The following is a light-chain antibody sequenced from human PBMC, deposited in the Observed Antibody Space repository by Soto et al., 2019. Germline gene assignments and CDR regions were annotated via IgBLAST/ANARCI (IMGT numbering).Light chain of an antibody. Sequence: DIVMTQSPATLSVSPGERATLSCRASQSVRSTLAWYQQKFGQAPRLLIYGASTRATGIPARFSGSGSGTEFTLTISSLQAEDFAVYYCHQYNNWPPLTFGGGTKVEIK. J-gene: IGKJ4*01. CDR1: QSVRST. CDR2: GAS. V-gene: IGKV3-15*01. CDR3: HQYNNWPPLT.